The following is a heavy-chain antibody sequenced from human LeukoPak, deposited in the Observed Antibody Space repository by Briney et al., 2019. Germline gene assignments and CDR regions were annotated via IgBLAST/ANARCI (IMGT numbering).Heavy chain of an antibody. J-gene: IGHJ4*02. V-gene: IGHV3-30*04. D-gene: IGHD3-3*01. CDR3: ARDYDFWSGYSPFDY. Sequence: GGSLRLSCAASGFTFSSYAMHWVRQAPGKGLEWVAVISYDGSNKYYADSVKGRFTISRDNSKNTLYLQMNSLRAEDTAVYYCARDYDFWSGYSPFDYWGQGTLVTVSS. CDR2: ISYDGSNK. CDR1: GFTFSSYA.